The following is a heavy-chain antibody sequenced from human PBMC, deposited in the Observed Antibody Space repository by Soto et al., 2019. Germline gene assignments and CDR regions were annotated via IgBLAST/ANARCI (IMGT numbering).Heavy chain of an antibody. D-gene: IGHD6-6*01. J-gene: IGHJ6*02. CDR1: GYTFTGYY. CDR2: INPNSGGT. V-gene: IGHV1-2*02. Sequence: ASVKVSCKASGYTFTGYYMHWVRQAPGQGLEWMGWINPNSGGTNYAQKFQGRVTMTRDTSISTAYMELSRLRSDDTAVYYCVDRSSPPGGYYYYGMDVWSQGTTVTVSS. CDR3: VDRSSPPGGYYYYGMDV.